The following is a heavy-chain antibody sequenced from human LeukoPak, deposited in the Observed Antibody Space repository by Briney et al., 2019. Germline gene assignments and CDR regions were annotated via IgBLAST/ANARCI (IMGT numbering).Heavy chain of an antibody. D-gene: IGHD3-22*01. J-gene: IGHJ5*02. CDR1: GYSISSGYY. CDR2: IYHSGST. CDR3: ARDKLAAYYYDSSGYPRGFDP. Sequence: SETLSLTCTVSGYSISSGYYWGWIRQPPGKGLEWIGSIYHSGSTYYNPSLKSRVTISVDTSKNQFSLKLSSVTAADTAVYYCARDKLAAYYYDSSGYPRGFDPWGQGTLVTVSS. V-gene: IGHV4-38-2*02.